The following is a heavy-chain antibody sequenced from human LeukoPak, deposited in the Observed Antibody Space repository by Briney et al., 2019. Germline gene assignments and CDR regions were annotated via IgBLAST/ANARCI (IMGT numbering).Heavy chain of an antibody. J-gene: IGHJ6*02. CDR1: GYSFTSYW. CDR2: IYPGGSDT. V-gene: IGHV5-51*01. Sequence: GESLKISCKGSGYSFTSYWIGWVRQMPGKGLEWMGIIYPGGSDTRYSPSFQGQVTISADKSISTAYLQWSSLKASDTAMYYCARHSRRSYYYYGMDVWGQGTTVTVSS. CDR3: ARHSRRSYYYYGMDV.